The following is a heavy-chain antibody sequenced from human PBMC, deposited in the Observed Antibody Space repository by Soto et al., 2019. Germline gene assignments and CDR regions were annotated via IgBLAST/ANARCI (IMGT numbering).Heavy chain of an antibody. CDR3: ASTNPPAGNFDY. D-gene: IGHD1-1*01. V-gene: IGHV4-34*01. CDR2: INHSGST. J-gene: IGHJ4*02. CDR1: GGSFSGYY. Sequence: LSLTCAVYGGSFSGYYWSWIRQPPGKGLEWIGEINHSGSTNYNPSLKSRVTISVDTSKNQFSLKLSSVTAADTAVYYCASTNPPAGNFDYWGQGTLVTVSS.